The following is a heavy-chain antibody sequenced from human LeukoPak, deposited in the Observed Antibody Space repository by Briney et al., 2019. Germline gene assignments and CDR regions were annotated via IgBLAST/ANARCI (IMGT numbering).Heavy chain of an antibody. V-gene: IGHV4-39*07. D-gene: IGHD3-3*01. CDR2: IYYSGST. J-gene: IGHJ4*02. Sequence: PSQTLSLTCTVSGGSISSSSYYWGWIRQPPGKGLEWIGSIYYSGSTYYNPSLKSRVTISVDTSKNQFSLKLSSVTAADTAVYYCANSWEWHYFDYWGQGTLVTVSS. CDR3: ANSWEWHYFDY. CDR1: GGSISSSSYY.